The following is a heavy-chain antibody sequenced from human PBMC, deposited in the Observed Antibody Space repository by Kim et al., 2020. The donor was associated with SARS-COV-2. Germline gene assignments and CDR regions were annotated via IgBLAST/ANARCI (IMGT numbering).Heavy chain of an antibody. V-gene: IGHV1-3*01. Sequence: ASVKVSCKASGYTFTSYAMHWVRQAPGQRLEWMGWINAGNGNTKYSQKFQGRVTITRDTSASTAYMELSSLRSEDTAVYYCARARLRSPYYGSGRSQNGAGAFDIWGQGTMVTVSS. CDR3: ARARLRSPYYGSGRSQNGAGAFDI. CDR1: GYTFTSYA. CDR2: INAGNGNT. D-gene: IGHD3-10*01. J-gene: IGHJ3*02.